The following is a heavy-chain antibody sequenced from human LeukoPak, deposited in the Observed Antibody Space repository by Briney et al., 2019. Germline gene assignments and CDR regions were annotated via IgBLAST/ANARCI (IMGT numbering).Heavy chain of an antibody. CDR2: ISSDGNRK. D-gene: IGHD6-19*01. J-gene: IGHJ4*02. V-gene: IGHV3-30*02. Sequence: PGGSLRLSCAASGFTVSSNFMSWVRQAPGKGLEWVAFISSDGNRKFYTDSVKGRFTFSRDNSKNTLYLEMNSLRPEDTAVYFCVKGRGWFCDYWGQGLLVTVSS. CDR1: GFTVSSNF. CDR3: VKGRGWFCDY.